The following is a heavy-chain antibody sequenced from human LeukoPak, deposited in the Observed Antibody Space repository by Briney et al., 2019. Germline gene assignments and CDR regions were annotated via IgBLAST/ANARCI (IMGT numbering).Heavy chain of an antibody. D-gene: IGHD3-22*01. CDR1: GASINSSDYC. CDR2: IYYRGNT. Sequence: SETLSLTCSVSGASINSSDYCWGWIRQPPGKGLEGIGTIYYRGNTYYNPSLQPRVTISVHTSKKPFSLTLTSVTAADTAVYCCADSSGYLGADVFASWGQGTMVTVSS. J-gene: IGHJ3*02. CDR3: ADSSGYLGADVFAS. V-gene: IGHV4-39*01.